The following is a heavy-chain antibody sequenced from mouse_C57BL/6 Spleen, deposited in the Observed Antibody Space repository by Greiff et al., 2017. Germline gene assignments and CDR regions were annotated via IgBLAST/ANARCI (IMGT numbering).Heavy chain of an antibody. CDR3: TRSLGGTYYFDY. CDR2: IDPETGGT. CDR1: GYTFTDYE. J-gene: IGHJ2*01. D-gene: IGHD2-14*01. V-gene: IGHV1-15*01. Sequence: QVQLKESGAELVRPGASVTLSCKASGYTFTDYEMHWVKQTPVHGLEWIGAIDPETGGTAYNQKFKGKAILTADKSSSTAYMELRSLTSEDSAVYYCTRSLGGTYYFDYWGQGTTLTVSS.